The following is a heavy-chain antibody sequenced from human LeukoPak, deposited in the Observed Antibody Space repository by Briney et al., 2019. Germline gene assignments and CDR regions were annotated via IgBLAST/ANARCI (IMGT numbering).Heavy chain of an antibody. Sequence: SETLSLTCTVSGGSISSYYWSWIRQPPGKGLEWIGYIYYSGSTYYNPSLKSRVTISVDTSKNQFSLKLSSVTAADTAVYYCASRPTYCGGDCFSFWGQGTLVTVSS. CDR3: ASRPTYCGGDCFSF. CDR2: IYYSGST. V-gene: IGHV4-59*06. D-gene: IGHD2-21*02. J-gene: IGHJ4*02. CDR1: GGSISSYY.